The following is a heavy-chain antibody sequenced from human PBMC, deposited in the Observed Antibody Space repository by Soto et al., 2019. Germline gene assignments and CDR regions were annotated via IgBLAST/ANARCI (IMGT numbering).Heavy chain of an antibody. D-gene: IGHD4-17*01. J-gene: IGHJ4*02. CDR2: IKSKADGGTT. Sequence: GSLRLSCAASEFTFANAWISWVRQAPGKGLEWVGRIKSKADGGTTDYAAPVKGRFTISRDESQNALYLQMNSLKTEDTAVYYCTSLYYGHWGQGTLVTVSS. CDR3: TSLYYGH. CDR1: EFTFANAW. V-gene: IGHV3-15*01.